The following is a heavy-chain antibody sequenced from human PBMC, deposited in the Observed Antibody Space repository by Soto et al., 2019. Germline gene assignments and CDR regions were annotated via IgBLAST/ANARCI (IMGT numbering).Heavy chain of an antibody. CDR3: ARALGFGAPYYYYYYGMDV. D-gene: IGHD3-10*01. J-gene: IGHJ6*02. CDR1: GCSISSGGYY. CDR2: IYYSGST. V-gene: IGHV4-31*03. Sequence: TRSLTCTVSGCSISSGGYYWSWIRQHPGKGLEWIGYIYYSGSTYYNPSLKSRVTISVDTSKNQFSLKLSSVTAADTAVYYCARALGFGAPYYYYYYGMDVWGQGTTVTVSS.